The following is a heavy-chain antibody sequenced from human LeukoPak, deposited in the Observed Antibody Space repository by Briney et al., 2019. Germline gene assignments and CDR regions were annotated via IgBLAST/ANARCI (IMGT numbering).Heavy chain of an antibody. CDR3: ARGDYVGAFDI. V-gene: IGHV1-69*05. CDR2: IIPIFGTA. CDR1: GGTFSSYA. Sequence: SVKVSCKASGGTFSSYAISWVRQAPGQGLERMGGIIPIFGTANYAQKFQGRVTITTDESTSTAYMELSSLRSEDRAVYYCARGDYVGAFDIWGQGTMVTVSS. D-gene: IGHD3-16*01. J-gene: IGHJ3*02.